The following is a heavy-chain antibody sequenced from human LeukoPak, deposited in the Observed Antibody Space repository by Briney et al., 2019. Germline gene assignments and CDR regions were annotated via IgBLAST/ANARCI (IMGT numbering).Heavy chain of an antibody. Sequence: ASVKVSCKASGGTFSSYAISWVRQAPGQGLEWMGGIIPIFGTANYAQKFQGRVTITADESTSTAYMELSSLRSEDTAVYYCARGGTGCSSSWYMNPWGQGTLVTVSS. V-gene: IGHV1-69*13. D-gene: IGHD6-13*01. J-gene: IGHJ5*02. CDR1: GGTFSSYA. CDR3: ARGGTGCSSSWYMNP. CDR2: IIPIFGTA.